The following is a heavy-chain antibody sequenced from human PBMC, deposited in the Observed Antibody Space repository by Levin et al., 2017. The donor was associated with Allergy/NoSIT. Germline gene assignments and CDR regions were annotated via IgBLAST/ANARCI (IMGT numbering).Heavy chain of an antibody. CDR3: AAHHHSSSWFPHLHNWFDP. CDR1: GFTFSDYY. J-gene: IGHJ5*02. CDR2: ISSSSSYT. D-gene: IGHD6-13*01. V-gene: IGHV3-11*03. Sequence: LSLTCAASGFTFSDYYMSWIRQAPGKGLEWVSYISSSSSYTNYADSVKGRFTISRDNAKNSLYLQMNSLRAEDTAVYYCAAHHHSSSWFPHLHNWFDPWGQGTLVTVSS.